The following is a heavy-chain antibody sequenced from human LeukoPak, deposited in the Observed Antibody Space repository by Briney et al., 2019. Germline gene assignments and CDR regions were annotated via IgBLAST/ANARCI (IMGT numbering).Heavy chain of an antibody. D-gene: IGHD6-6*01. CDR1: GFTFSSYW. J-gene: IGHJ4*02. CDR3: ARDLAARPYYFDY. CDR2: IKQDGSEK. Sequence: PGGSLRLSCAASGFTFSSYWMSWVRQAPGKGLEWVANIKQDGSEKYYVDSVKGRFTISRGNAKNSLYLQMSSLRAEDTAVYYCARDLAARPYYFDYWGQGTLVTVSS. V-gene: IGHV3-7*01.